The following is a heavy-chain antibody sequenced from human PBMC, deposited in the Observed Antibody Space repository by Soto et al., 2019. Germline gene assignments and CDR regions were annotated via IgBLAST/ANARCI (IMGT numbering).Heavy chain of an antibody. CDR3: ARGDIVLVPASEGNWFEP. J-gene: IGHJ5*02. CDR1: AYSFTTYH. D-gene: IGHD2-2*01. CDR2: INPDAGAT. Sequence: ASVKVSCKASAYSFTTYHIHWVRQAPGQGLEWMGLINPDAGATNYAQRFQGRLRLTRDTSTSTVYMELRSLRFDDTAVYYCARGDIVLVPASEGNWFEPWGQGTVVTVSS. V-gene: IGHV1-46*01.